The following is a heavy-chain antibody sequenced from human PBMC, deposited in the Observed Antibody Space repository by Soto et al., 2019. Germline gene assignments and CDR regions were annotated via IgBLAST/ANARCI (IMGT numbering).Heavy chain of an antibody. D-gene: IGHD2-15*01. Sequence: GESLKISCKGSGYSFLNYWIGWVRQMPGKDLEWIGIIYPDDSETRYSPSFQGQVTISADKSISTAYLQWSGLKASDTAIYYCARQLPYGGNSYYGMDVWGQGTTVTVSS. CDR3: ARQLPYGGNSYYGMDV. V-gene: IGHV5-51*01. CDR1: GYSFLNYW. J-gene: IGHJ6*02. CDR2: IYPDDSET.